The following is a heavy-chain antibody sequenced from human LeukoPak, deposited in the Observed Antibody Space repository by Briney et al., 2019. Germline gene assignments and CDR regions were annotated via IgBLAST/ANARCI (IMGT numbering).Heavy chain of an antibody. Sequence: SVKVSCKASGYTFTGYYMHWVRQAPGQGLEWMGGIIPIFGTANYAQKFQGRVTITADESTSTAYMGLSSLRSEDTAVYYCARRRIALYYGMDVWGQGTTVTVSS. CDR3: ARRRIALYYGMDV. J-gene: IGHJ6*02. CDR1: GYTFTGYY. D-gene: IGHD6-13*01. V-gene: IGHV1-69*13. CDR2: IIPIFGTA.